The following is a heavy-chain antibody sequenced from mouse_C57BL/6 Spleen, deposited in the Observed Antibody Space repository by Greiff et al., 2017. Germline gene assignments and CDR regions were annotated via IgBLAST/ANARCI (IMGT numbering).Heavy chain of an antibody. D-gene: IGHD2-2*01. CDR2: IDPSDSYT. J-gene: IGHJ4*01. CDR3: ARKGTMVTTMDY. V-gene: IGHV1-50*01. Sequence: VQLQQPGAELVKPGASVKLSCKASGYTFTSYWMQWVKQRPGQGLEWIGEIDPSDSYTNYNQKFKGKATLTVDTSSSTAYMQLSSLTSEDSAVYYCARKGTMVTTMDYWGQGTSVTVSS. CDR1: GYTFTSYW.